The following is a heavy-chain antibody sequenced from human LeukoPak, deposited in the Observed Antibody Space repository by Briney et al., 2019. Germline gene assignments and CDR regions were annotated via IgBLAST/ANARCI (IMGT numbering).Heavy chain of an antibody. CDR3: ARDSSNYEHYYYYMDV. CDR1: GGTFSSYA. D-gene: IGHD4-11*01. CDR2: IIPIFGTA. Sequence: ASVKVSCKASGGTFSSYAISWVRQAPGQGLEWMGGIIPIFGTANYAQKFQGRVTITADESTSTAYMELSSLRSEDTAVYYCARDSSNYEHYYYYMDVWGKGTTVTVSS. V-gene: IGHV1-69*01. J-gene: IGHJ6*03.